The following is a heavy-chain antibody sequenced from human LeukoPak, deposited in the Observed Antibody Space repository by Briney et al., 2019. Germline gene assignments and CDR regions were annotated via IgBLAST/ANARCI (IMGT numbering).Heavy chain of an antibody. D-gene: IGHD3-10*01. CDR3: AKDVAYYYGSGSFSAFDI. J-gene: IGHJ3*02. V-gene: IGHV3-9*01. Sequence: GGSLRLSCAASGFSFDDYAMHWVRQAPGKGLEWVSGIGWNGGGIVYADSVKGRFTISRDNAKNSLYLQMNSLRAEDTALYYCAKDVAYYYGSGSFSAFDIWGQGTMVTVSS. CDR1: GFSFDDYA. CDR2: IGWNGGGI.